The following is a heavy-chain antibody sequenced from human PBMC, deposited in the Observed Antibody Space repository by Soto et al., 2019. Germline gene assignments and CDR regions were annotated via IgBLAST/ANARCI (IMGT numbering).Heavy chain of an antibody. CDR2: IWYDGSNK. CDR1: GFTFRSYG. V-gene: IGHV3-33*01. D-gene: IGHD2-2*01. CDR3: ARAQLANYYWYFDL. Sequence: QVQLVESGGGVVQPGRSLRLSCAASGFTFRSYGMHWVRQAPGKGLEWVAVIWYDGSNKYYADSVKGRFTISRDNSKNTLYLQMNSLRAEDTAVYFCARAQLANYYWYFDLWGRGTLVTVSS. J-gene: IGHJ2*01.